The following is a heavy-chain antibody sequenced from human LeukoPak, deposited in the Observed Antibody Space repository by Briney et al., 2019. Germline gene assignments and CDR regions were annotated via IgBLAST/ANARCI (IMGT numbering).Heavy chain of an antibody. V-gene: IGHV1-2*02. CDR2: INPNSGGT. D-gene: IGHD3-10*01. Sequence: ASVKVSCKASGYTFTGYYMHWVRQAPGQGLEWMGWINPNSGGTNYAQKFQGRVTMTRDTSISTAYMELSRLRSDDTAVYYCATHHYGSGSYFRAFDIWGQGTMVTVSS. CDR3: ATHHYGSGSYFRAFDI. J-gene: IGHJ3*02. CDR1: GYTFTGYY.